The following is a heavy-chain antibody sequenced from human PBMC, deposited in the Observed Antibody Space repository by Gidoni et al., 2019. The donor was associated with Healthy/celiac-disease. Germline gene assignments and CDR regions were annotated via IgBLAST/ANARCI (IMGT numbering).Heavy chain of an antibody. V-gene: IGHV4-39*01. CDR1: GGSISSSSYY. CDR3: ARLKGSYGRRIYYYYYYMDV. Sequence: QLQLQESGPGLVKPSETLSLTCTVSGGSISSSSYYWGWIRQPPGKGLEWIGSIYYSGSTYYNPSLKSRVTISVDTSKNQFSLKLSSVTAADTAVYYCARLKGSYGRRIYYYYYYMDVWGKGTTVTVSS. CDR2: IYYSGST. J-gene: IGHJ6*03. D-gene: IGHD3-16*01.